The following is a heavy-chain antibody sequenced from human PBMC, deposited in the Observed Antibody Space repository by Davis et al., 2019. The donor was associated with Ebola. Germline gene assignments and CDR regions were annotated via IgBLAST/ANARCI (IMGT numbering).Heavy chain of an antibody. CDR3: AGGEWELLGARFDP. V-gene: IGHV1-69*13. J-gene: IGHJ5*02. D-gene: IGHD1-26*01. CDR2: IIPIFDTA. CDR1: LGTFSSYA. Sequence: AASVKVSCKASLGTFSSYAIIWVRQAPRQGLEWLGGIIPIFDTANYAKKFQGRVTITADESTSTAYMELSSLRSETTDVYSIAGGEWELLGARFDPWGQGTLVTVSS.